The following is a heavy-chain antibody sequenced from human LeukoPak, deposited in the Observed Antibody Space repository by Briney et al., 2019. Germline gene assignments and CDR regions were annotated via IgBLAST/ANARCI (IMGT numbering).Heavy chain of an antibody. CDR1: GGSFSGYY. CDR3: ARVLQWLPHY. Sequence: SETLSLTYAVYGGSFSGYYWSWIRQPPGKGLEWIGEINHSGSTNYNPSLKSRVTISVDTSKNQFSLKLSSVTAADTAVYYCARVLQWLPHYWGQGTLVTVSS. CDR2: INHSGST. V-gene: IGHV4-34*01. J-gene: IGHJ4*02. D-gene: IGHD3-22*01.